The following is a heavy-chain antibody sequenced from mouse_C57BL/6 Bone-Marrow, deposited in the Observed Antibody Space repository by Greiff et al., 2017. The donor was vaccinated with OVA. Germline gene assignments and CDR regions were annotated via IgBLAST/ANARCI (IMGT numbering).Heavy chain of an antibody. CDR1: GFTFSDYG. CDR3: ARGPLYSPLRYWYFDV. V-gene: IGHV5-17*01. Sequence: EVKVVESGGGLVKPGGSLKLSCAASGFTFSDYGMHWVRQAPEKGLEWVAYISSGSSTTYYADTVKGRFTISRDNAKNTLFLQMTSLRSEDTAMYYCARGPLYSPLRYWYFDVWGTGTTVTVSS. D-gene: IGHD1-1*01. CDR2: ISSGSSTT. J-gene: IGHJ1*03.